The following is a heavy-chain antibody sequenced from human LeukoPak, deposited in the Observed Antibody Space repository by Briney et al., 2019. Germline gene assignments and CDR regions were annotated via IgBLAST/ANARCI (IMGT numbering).Heavy chain of an antibody. CDR2: AFYRSQWYN. J-gene: IGHJ4*02. CDR3: AREEAGTYGFEY. CDR1: GDSVSSNSAA. D-gene: IGHD3-10*01. Sequence: SQTLSLTCAIFGDSVSSNSAAWNWIRQSPSRGLEWLGRAFYRSQWYNDYAVSAKGRIAINPDTSKNQFSLQLNSVTPEDTAVYYCAREEAGTYGFEYWGQGTLVTVSS. V-gene: IGHV6-1*01.